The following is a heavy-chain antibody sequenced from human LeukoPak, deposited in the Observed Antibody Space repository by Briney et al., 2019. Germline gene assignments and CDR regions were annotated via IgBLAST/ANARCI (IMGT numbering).Heavy chain of an antibody. CDR1: GGSISSSSYY. CDR2: IYYSGST. Sequence: KPSETLSLTCTVSGGSISSSSYYWGWIRQPPGKGLEWIGSIYYSGSTYSNPSLKSRVTLSLDTSKHQFSLKLSSVSAAETAVYYCARVAGYCSGGSCYAPDYGGRGTRVTVSS. D-gene: IGHD2-15*01. CDR3: ARVAGYCSGGSCYAPDY. V-gene: IGHV4-39*07. J-gene: IGHJ4*02.